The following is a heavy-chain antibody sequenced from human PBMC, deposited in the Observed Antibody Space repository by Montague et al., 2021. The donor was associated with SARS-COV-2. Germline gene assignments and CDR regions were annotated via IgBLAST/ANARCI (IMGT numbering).Heavy chain of an antibody. V-gene: IGHV4-38-2*02. Sequence: SETLSLTCTVSGRSISTDHYWCWIRQPPAKVLEWIGSIHHSGNTYYNSSLKSRLTISIDTSKNQFSLMLTSLTAADTAVYYCASQVAYLDYIDPWGQGTLVTVSS. CDR2: IHHSGNT. D-gene: IGHD4-11*01. CDR3: ASQVAYLDYIDP. CDR1: GRSISTDHY. J-gene: IGHJ5*02.